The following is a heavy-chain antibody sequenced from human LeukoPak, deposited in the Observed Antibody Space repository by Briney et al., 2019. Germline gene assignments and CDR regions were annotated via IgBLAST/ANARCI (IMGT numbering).Heavy chain of an antibody. CDR2: INQDGREK. D-gene: IGHD4-17*01. Sequence: PGGSLRLSCAASGFTFSSYWINWVRQAPGKGLEWVAKINQDGREKYFVDSVKGRFTISRDNAKNSLFLQMNSLRAEDTAVYYCASNHDFGDYWHYWGQGTLVTVPS. CDR1: GFTFSSYW. V-gene: IGHV3-7*01. J-gene: IGHJ4*02. CDR3: ASNHDFGDYWHY.